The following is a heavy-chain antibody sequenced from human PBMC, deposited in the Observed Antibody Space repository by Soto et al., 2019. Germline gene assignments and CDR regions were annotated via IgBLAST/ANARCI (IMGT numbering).Heavy chain of an antibody. CDR1: GFSFSTYW. CDR3: AIGGTAAGIWYFAY. J-gene: IGHJ4*02. Sequence: GGSLRLSCAASGFSFSTYWMHWVRQAPGKGLVWVSRINTDGSSTNYADSVKGRFTISRDNAKNTLYLQMNSLRPEDTAVYYCAIGGTAAGIWYFAYWGRGSLVTVSS. D-gene: IGHD6-13*01. CDR2: INTDGSST. V-gene: IGHV3-74*01.